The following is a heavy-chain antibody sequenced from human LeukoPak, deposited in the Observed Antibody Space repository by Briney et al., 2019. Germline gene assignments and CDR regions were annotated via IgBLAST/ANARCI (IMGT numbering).Heavy chain of an antibody. V-gene: IGHV3-9*01. CDR3: ARSYGSGSYYKD. J-gene: IGHJ4*02. CDR2: IYWNSANI. D-gene: IGHD3-10*01. CDR1: GFRFGDYA. Sequence: GRSLRLSCAASGFRFGDYAMHWVRQAPGKGLEWVSGIYWNSANIGYADSVKGRFTISRDNAKNSLYLQMNSLRAEDTALYYCARSYGSGSYYKDWGQGTLVTVSS.